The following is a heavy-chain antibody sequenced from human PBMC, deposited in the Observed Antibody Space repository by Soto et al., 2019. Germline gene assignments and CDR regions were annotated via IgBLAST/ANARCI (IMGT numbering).Heavy chain of an antibody. CDR1: GGSISSGDYY. Sequence: PSETLSLTCTVSGGSISSGDYYWSWIRQPPGKGLEWIGYIYYSGNTNYNPSLKSRVTISVDTSKNQFSLKLSSLTAADTAVYYCARHEPGYFQHWGQGTLVTVSS. V-gene: IGHV4-61*08. CDR2: IYYSGNT. CDR3: ARHEPGYFQH. J-gene: IGHJ1*01.